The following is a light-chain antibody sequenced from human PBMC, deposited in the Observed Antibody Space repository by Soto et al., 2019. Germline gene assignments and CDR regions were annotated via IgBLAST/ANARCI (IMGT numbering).Light chain of an antibody. CDR1: QAITSY. Sequence: DIQMTQSPSSLSASVGDRVTITCQASQAITSYLNWYQHKPGKAPKLLIYDASILEAGVPPRFSGSGSGTDFTLTISSLQPEDVATYYCQHCDYLPIVGPGTTVDFK. CDR3: QHCDYLPI. V-gene: IGKV1-33*01. CDR2: DAS. J-gene: IGKJ3*01.